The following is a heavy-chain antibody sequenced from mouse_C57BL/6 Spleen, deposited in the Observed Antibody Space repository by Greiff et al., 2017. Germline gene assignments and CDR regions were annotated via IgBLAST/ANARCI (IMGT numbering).Heavy chain of an antibody. D-gene: IGHD2-3*01. CDR2: IYPRSGNT. CDR3: ARDDDNYDGC. J-gene: IGHJ2*01. Sequence: VQLQQSGAELARPGASVKLSCKASGYTFTSYGISWVKQRPGQGLEWIGEIYPRSGNTYYNEKFKGKATLTADTSSSTAYVELRSLTSEDSAVYFCARDDDNYDGCWGQGTTLTVSS. CDR1: GYTFTSYG. V-gene: IGHV1-81*01.